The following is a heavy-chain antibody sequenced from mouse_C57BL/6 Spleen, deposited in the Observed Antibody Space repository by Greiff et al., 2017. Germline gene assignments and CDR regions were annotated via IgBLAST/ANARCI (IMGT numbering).Heavy chain of an antibody. Sequence: VQLQQSGAELVRPGASVKLSCTASGFNIKDDYMHWVKQRPEQGLEWIGWIDPENGDTEYASKFQGKATITADTSSNTAYLQLSSLTSEDTAVYYCTTSNYVRTYFDYGGQGTTLTVSS. V-gene: IGHV14-4*01. CDR1: GFNIKDDY. CDR3: TTSNYVRTYFDY. D-gene: IGHD2-5*01. CDR2: IDPENGDT. J-gene: IGHJ2*01.